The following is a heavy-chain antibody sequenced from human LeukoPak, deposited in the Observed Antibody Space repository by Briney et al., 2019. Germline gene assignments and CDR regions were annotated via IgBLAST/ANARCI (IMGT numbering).Heavy chain of an antibody. J-gene: IGHJ4*02. CDR1: GFTVSSNY. CDR2: INHSGST. CDR3: ARLPRYDYVWGSYRYGYYFDY. V-gene: IGHV4-34*01. Sequence: GSLRLSCAASGFTVSSNYMSWVRQPPGKGLEWIGEINHSGSTNYNPSLKSRVTISVDTSKNQFSLKLSSVTAADTAVYYCARLPRYDYVWGSYRYGYYFDYWGQGTLVTVSS. D-gene: IGHD3-16*02.